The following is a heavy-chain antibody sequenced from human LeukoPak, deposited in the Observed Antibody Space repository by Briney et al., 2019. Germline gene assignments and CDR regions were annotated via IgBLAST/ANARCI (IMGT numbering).Heavy chain of an antibody. Sequence: PGGSLRLSCAASGFTFSSYSMNWVRQAPGKGLEWVSSISSGSSYIYYADSVKGRFTISRDNAKNSLYLQMNSLRAEDTAVYYCARESDSSSLWWFDPWGQGTLVTVSS. V-gene: IGHV3-21*01. CDR2: ISSGSSYI. D-gene: IGHD6-13*01. J-gene: IGHJ5*02. CDR1: GFTFSSYS. CDR3: ARESDSSSLWWFDP.